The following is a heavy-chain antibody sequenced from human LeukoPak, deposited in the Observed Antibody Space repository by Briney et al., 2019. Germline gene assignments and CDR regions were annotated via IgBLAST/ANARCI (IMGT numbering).Heavy chain of an antibody. CDR1: GFTFSDYY. Sequence: GGSLRLSCAASGFTFSDYYMSWIRQAPGKGLEWVSYISSSSYTNYADSVKGRFTISRDNAKNSLYLQMNSLRAEDTAVYYCARYSYGYVRAFDTWGQGTMVTVSS. D-gene: IGHD5-18*01. CDR2: ISSSSYT. J-gene: IGHJ3*02. CDR3: ARYSYGYVRAFDT. V-gene: IGHV3-11*03.